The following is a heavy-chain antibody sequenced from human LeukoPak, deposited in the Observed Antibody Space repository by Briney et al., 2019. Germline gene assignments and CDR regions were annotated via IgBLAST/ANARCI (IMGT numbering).Heavy chain of an antibody. J-gene: IGHJ4*02. CDR3: ARDFFHYDSSEDY. V-gene: IGHV4-59*01. CDR1: GGSIKNYY. D-gene: IGHD3-22*01. CDR2: IYYSGST. Sequence: SETLSLTCTVSGGSIKNYYWTWIRQPPGKGLEWIGYIYYSGSTNYNPSLKSRVTISVDTSKNQFSLKLSSVTAADTAVYYCARDFFHYDSSEDYWGQGTLVTVSS.